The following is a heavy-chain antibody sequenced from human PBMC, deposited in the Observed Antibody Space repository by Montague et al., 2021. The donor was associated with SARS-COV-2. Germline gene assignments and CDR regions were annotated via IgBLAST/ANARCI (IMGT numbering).Heavy chain of an antibody. CDR2: IYYSGST. CDR3: ARVGRHQLVRLYGMDV. CDR1: GGSISSSSYY. V-gene: IGHV4-39*07. D-gene: IGHD6-13*01. J-gene: IGHJ6*02. Sequence: SETLSLTCTVSGGSISSSSYYWGWIRQPPGKGLEWIGSIYYSGSTYYNPSLKSRVTISVDTSKNQFSLKLSSVTAADTAVYYCARVGRHQLVRLYGMDVWGQGTTVTVSS.